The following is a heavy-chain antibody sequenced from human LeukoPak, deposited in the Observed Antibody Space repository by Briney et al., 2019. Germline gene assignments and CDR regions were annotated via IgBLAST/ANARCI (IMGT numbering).Heavy chain of an antibody. D-gene: IGHD6-19*01. J-gene: IGHJ6*03. Sequence: ASVKVSCKASGYTFTSYGISWVRQAPGQGLEWMGWISAYNGNTNYAQKLQGRVTMTTDTSTSTAYMELRSLRSDDTAVYYCASGVAVAGYYYYYMDVWGQGTLVTVSS. CDR3: ASGVAVAGYYYYYMDV. CDR1: GYTFTSYG. CDR2: ISAYNGNT. V-gene: IGHV1-18*01.